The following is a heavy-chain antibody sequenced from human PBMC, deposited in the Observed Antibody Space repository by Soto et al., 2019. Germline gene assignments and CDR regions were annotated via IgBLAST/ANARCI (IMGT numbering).Heavy chain of an antibody. CDR1: GFTFSSYA. Sequence: GESLKISCAASGFTFSSYAMSWVRQAPGKGLEWVSAISGSGGSTYYADSVKGRFTISRDNSKNTLYLQMNSLRAEDTAVYYCAKTTRSGGSYPRPSIDYWGQGTLVTVSS. J-gene: IGHJ4*02. V-gene: IGHV3-23*01. CDR3: AKTTRSGGSYPRPSIDY. D-gene: IGHD1-26*01. CDR2: ISGSGGST.